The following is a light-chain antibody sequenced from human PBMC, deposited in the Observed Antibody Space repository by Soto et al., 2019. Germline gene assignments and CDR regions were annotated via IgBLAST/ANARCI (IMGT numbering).Light chain of an antibody. CDR2: DAS. Sequence: DIQMTQSPSSLSASVGDRVTITCQASQDISNYLNWYQQKPGKAPKLLIYDASNLETVVPSRFSGSGSGTDFTFTISSLQPEDIATYYCQQYGNLPLTVGGGTKVEIK. V-gene: IGKV1-33*01. CDR3: QQYGNLPLT. J-gene: IGKJ4*01. CDR1: QDISNY.